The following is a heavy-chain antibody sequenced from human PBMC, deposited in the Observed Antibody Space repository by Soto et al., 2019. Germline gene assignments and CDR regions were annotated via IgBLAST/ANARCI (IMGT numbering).Heavy chain of an antibody. J-gene: IGHJ1*01. Sequence: SETLSLTCTVSGGSVSSNDYSWGWIRQSPGKGLEWIGTIYSNEDTHYNPSLLSRVTISVDTSMSEFSLRLRSVTAADTAVYYCARTLKYCSGGSCREYFQHWGQGTQVTVSS. CDR3: ARTLKYCSGGSCREYFQH. V-gene: IGHV4-39*01. CDR1: GGSVSSNDYS. CDR2: IYSNEDT. D-gene: IGHD2-15*01.